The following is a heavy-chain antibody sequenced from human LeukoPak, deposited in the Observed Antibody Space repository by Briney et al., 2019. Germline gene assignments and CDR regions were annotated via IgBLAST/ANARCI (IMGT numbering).Heavy chain of an antibody. J-gene: IGHJ3*02. D-gene: IGHD2-2*01. CDR1: GFTFSSYS. CDR2: ISSSSSYI. V-gene: IGHV3-21*01. CDR3: ARQRYRSSTSCPDAFDI. Sequence: GGSLRLSCAASGFTFSSYSMNWVRQAPGKGLEWVSSISSSSSYIYYADSVKGRFTISRDNAKNSLYLQMNSLRAEDTAVYYCARQRYRSSTSCPDAFDIWGQGTMVTVSS.